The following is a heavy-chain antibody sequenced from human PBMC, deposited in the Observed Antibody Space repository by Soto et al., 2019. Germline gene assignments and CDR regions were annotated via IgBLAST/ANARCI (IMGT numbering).Heavy chain of an antibody. CDR1: GFTFDDYA. V-gene: IGHV3-9*01. D-gene: IGHD6-13*01. Sequence: PGGSLRLSCAASGFTFDDYAMHWVRQVPGKGLEWVSGINWNSGSIGYGDSVKGRFAISRDIAKNSLHLQMNSLSAEDTAFYYCVKDESINWYSGHFRHWGQGTLVTVSS. J-gene: IGHJ1*01. CDR3: VKDESINWYSGHFRH. CDR2: INWNSGSI.